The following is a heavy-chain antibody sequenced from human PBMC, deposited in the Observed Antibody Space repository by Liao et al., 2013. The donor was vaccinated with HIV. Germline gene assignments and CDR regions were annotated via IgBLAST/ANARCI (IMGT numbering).Heavy chain of an antibody. CDR3: ASESLGIPHLTDY. J-gene: IGHJ4*02. CDR1: GGSFSAYY. V-gene: IGHV4-34*01. CDR2: INHSGST. D-gene: IGHD3-16*01. Sequence: QVQLQQWGAGLLKPSETLSLTCAVYGGSFSAYYWIWIRQPPGKGLEWIGEINHSGSTNYNPSLQSRVTISVDTSKKQFFLQLRSVTAADTAVYYCASESLGIPHLTDYWGQGTLVTVSS.